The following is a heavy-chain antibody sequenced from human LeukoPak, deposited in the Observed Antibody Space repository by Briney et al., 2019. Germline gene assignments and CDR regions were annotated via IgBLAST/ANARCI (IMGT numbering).Heavy chain of an antibody. Sequence: GGSLRLSCAASGFTFSSYGMSWVRQAPGKGLEWVSAISGSGGSTYYADSVKGRFTISRDNSKNSLYLQMNSLRAEDTAVYYCARLRGLIYVGWFDPWGQGTLVTVSS. J-gene: IGHJ5*02. D-gene: IGHD3-10*02. CDR1: GFTFSSYG. CDR2: ISGSGGST. V-gene: IGHV3-23*01. CDR3: ARLRGLIYVGWFDP.